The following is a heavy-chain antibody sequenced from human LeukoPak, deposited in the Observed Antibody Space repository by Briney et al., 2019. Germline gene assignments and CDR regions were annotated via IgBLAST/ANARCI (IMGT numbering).Heavy chain of an antibody. J-gene: IGHJ3*02. CDR2: IYTSGST. D-gene: IGHD4-17*01. Sequence: PETPSLTCTVSGGSISSYYWSWIRQPAGKGLEWIGRIYTSGSTNYNPSLKSRVTMSVDTSKNQFSLKLSSVTAADTAVYYCARDPDDYGALGCAFDIWGQGTMVIVSS. CDR1: GGSISSYY. V-gene: IGHV4-4*07. CDR3: ARDPDDYGALGCAFDI.